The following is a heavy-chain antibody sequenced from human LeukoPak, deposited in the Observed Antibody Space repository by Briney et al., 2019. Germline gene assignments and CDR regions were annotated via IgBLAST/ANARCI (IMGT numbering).Heavy chain of an antibody. D-gene: IGHD3-22*01. CDR3: ARDGYYDSSGYYWEYFQH. J-gene: IGHJ1*01. Sequence: GASVKVSCKASGYTFTGYYMHWVRQAPGQGLEWMGWINPNSGGTNYAQQFQGRVTMTRDTSISTAYMELSRLRSDDTAVYYCARDGYYDSSGYYWEYFQHWGQGTLVTVSS. CDR2: INPNSGGT. V-gene: IGHV1-2*02. CDR1: GYTFTGYY.